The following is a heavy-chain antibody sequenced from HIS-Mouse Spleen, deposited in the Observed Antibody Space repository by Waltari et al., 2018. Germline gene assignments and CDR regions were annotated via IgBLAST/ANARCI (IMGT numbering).Heavy chain of an antibody. CDR3: AEVDGTTHAFDI. J-gene: IGHJ3*02. CDR2: INPNSGGT. V-gene: IGHV1-2*02. Sequence: QVQLVQSGAEVKKPGASVKVYCKASGYTFTGYSLHWVRQAPGQGLEWMGWINPNSGGTNYAQKFQGRVTMTRDTSISTAYMELSRLRSDDTAVYYCAEVDGTTHAFDIWGQGTMVTVSS. D-gene: IGHD1-26*01. CDR1: GYTFTGYS.